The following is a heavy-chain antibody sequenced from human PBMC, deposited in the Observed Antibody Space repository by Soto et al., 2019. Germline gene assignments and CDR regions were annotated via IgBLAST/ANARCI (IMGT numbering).Heavy chain of an antibody. CDR2: IYYSGST. D-gene: IGHD4-4*01. CDR1: GGSISSYY. CDR3: ARGGRDYSNQMDY. Sequence: TSETLSLTCTVSGGSISSYYWSWIRQPPGKGLEWIGYIYYSGSTNYNPSLKSRVTISVDTSKNQFSLKLSSVTAADTAVYYCARGGRDYSNQMDYWGQGTLVTVSS. J-gene: IGHJ4*02. V-gene: IGHV4-59*01.